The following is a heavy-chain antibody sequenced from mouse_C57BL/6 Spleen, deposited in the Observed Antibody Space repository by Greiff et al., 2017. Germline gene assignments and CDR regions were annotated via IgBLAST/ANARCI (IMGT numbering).Heavy chain of an antibody. CDR1: GYAFSSYW. CDR3: ARCYYGNYDAMDY. Sequence: VQLQQSEAELVKPGASVKISCKASGYAFSSYWMNWVKQRPGKGLEWIGQIYPGDGDTNYNGKFKGKATLTADKSSSTAYMQLSSLTSEDSAVYSCARCYYGNYDAMDYWGQGTSVTVSS. V-gene: IGHV1-80*01. J-gene: IGHJ4*01. CDR2: IYPGDGDT. D-gene: IGHD2-1*01.